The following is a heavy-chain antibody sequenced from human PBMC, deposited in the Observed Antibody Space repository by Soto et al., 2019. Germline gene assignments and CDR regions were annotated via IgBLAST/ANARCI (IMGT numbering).Heavy chain of an antibody. CDR1: GFTFDDYA. CDR2: ISWNSGSI. D-gene: IGHD5-18*01. CDR3: AKDPGYSYGFDY. J-gene: IGHJ4*02. V-gene: IGHV3-9*01. Sequence: PGGSLRLSCAASGFTFDDYAMHWVRQAPGKGLEWISGISWNSGSIGYADSVKGRFTISRDNAKNSLYLQMNSLRAEDTALYYCAKDPGYSYGFDYWGQGTLVTLSS.